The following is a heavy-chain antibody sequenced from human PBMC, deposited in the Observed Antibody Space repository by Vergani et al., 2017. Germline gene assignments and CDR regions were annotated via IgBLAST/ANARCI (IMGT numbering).Heavy chain of an antibody. Sequence: QVQLVQSGAEVKKPGSSVKVSCKASGGTFSSYAISWVRQAPGQGLEWMGRIIPILGIANYAQKFQGRVTITAEKSTSTAYMELSSLRSEDTAVYYCASGGSYYDSSGLIPYWGQGTLVTVSS. CDR2: IIPILGIA. CDR1: GGTFSSYA. J-gene: IGHJ4*02. CDR3: ASGGSYYDSSGLIPY. V-gene: IGHV1-69*04. D-gene: IGHD3-22*01.